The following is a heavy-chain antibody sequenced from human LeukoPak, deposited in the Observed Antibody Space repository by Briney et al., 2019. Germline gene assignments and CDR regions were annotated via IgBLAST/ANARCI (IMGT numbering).Heavy chain of an antibody. CDR2: ISAYNGNT. CDR3: AKDGWYCSSWFPIDY. J-gene: IGHJ4*02. V-gene: IGHV1-18*01. Sequence: ASVKVSCKASGYTFTGYGISWVRQAPGQGLEWMGWISAYNGNTTYAHTLQGRVTRTKDTSTNTAYMELRRVRYDDTAVYDCAKDGWYCSSWFPIDYWGQGTLATVSS. D-gene: IGHD6-13*01. CDR1: GYTFTGYG.